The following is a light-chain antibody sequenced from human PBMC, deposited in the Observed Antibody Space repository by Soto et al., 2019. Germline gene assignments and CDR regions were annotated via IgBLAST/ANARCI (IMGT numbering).Light chain of an antibody. Sequence: QSALTQPASMSGSPGQSITISCIETTSYVGTKKFFSWYQQHPCTAPKLIIYEGSKRPSGVSNRFSGSKSGNTASLTVSGLQAEDEADYFCCSYTSTFSFFGGGTKLTVL. J-gene: IGLJ2*01. CDR1: TSYVGTKKF. CDR2: EGS. V-gene: IGLV2-23*01. CDR3: CSYTSTFSF.